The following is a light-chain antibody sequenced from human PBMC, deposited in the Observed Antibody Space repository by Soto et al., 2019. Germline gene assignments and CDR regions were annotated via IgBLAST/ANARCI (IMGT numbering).Light chain of an antibody. Sequence: EVVLTQSPATLSVSPGEGVTLSCRASQGIGDTLAWYQHKPGQAPRLLIYGASTRATGIPARFSGSGSGTEFTLTISSLQSEDFAVYYCQQYNNWPWTFGQGTKVDIK. CDR1: QGIGDT. CDR3: QQYNNWPWT. CDR2: GAS. V-gene: IGKV3-15*01. J-gene: IGKJ1*01.